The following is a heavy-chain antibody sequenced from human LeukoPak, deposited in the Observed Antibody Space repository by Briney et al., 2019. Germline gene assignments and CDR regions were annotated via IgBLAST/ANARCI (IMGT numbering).Heavy chain of an antibody. Sequence: GGSLRLSCEASGFSFTNTWMSWVRQAPGKGLEWVGRVKSKADDGTTDYAAPVQGRFTISRDDSKNTQSLQMNSLKTEDTAVYYCATEGGSGSYYGDDAFDMWGQGTMVTVSS. CDR2: VKSKADDGTT. V-gene: IGHV3-15*01. CDR3: ATEGGSGSYYGDDAFDM. J-gene: IGHJ3*02. CDR1: GFSFTNTW. D-gene: IGHD3-10*01.